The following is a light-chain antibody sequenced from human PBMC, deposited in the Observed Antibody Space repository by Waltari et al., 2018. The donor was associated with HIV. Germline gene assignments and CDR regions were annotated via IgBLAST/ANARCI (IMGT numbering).Light chain of an antibody. Sequence: QSVMTQPPSASGTPGQRVTISCSGSSSNIGRNYVNWYQQLPGTTPKLHIYRNNQRPSGVPDRFSGSKSGTSASLAISGLRSEDEADYYCAAWDDSLSGSWVFGGGTQVTVL. J-gene: IGLJ3*02. CDR1: SSNIGRNY. V-gene: IGLV1-47*01. CDR2: RNN. CDR3: AAWDDSLSGSWV.